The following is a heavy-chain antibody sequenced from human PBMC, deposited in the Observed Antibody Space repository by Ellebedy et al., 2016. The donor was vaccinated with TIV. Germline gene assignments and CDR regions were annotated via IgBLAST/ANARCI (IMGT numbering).Heavy chain of an antibody. CDR3: ARRYSYGPNWFDP. D-gene: IGHD5-18*01. CDR2: IYYSGST. CDR1: GGSISSSSYY. J-gene: IGHJ5*01. V-gene: IGHV4-39*01. Sequence: MPSETLSLTCTVSGGSISSSSYYWGWIRQPPGKGLEWIGSIYYSGSTYYNPSLTSRVTISVDTSKNQFSLKLSSVTAADTAVYYCARRYSYGPNWFDPWGQGTLVTVSS.